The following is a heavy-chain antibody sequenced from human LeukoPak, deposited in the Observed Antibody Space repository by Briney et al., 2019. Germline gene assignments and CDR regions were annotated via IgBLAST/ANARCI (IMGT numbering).Heavy chain of an antibody. CDR3: ARDPRIAAAALFDY. CDR1: GYTFTSYG. Sequence: VASVKVSCKASGYTFTSYGISWVRQAPGQGLEWMGWNSAYNGNTNYAQKLQGRVTMTTDTSTSTAYMELRSLRSDDTAVYYCARDPRIAAAALFDYWGQGTLVTVSS. V-gene: IGHV1-18*01. J-gene: IGHJ4*02. CDR2: NSAYNGNT. D-gene: IGHD6-13*01.